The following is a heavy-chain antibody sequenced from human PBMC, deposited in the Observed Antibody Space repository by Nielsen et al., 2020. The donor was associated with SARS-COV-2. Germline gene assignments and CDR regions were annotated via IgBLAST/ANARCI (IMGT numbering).Heavy chain of an antibody. D-gene: IGHD3-10*01. CDR1: GGSISSSSYY. CDR2: IYYSGST. CDR3: ARDRPRLLWFGELSFHAFDI. J-gene: IGHJ3*02. Sequence: SETLSLTCTVSGGSISSSSYYWGWIRQPPGKGLEWIGSIYYSGSTYYNPSLKSRVTISVDTSKNQFSLKLSSVTAADTAVYYCARDRPRLLWFGELSFHAFDIWGQGTMVTVSS. V-gene: IGHV4-39*07.